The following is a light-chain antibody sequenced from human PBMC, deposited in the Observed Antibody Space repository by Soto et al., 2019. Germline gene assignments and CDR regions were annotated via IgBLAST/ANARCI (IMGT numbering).Light chain of an antibody. J-gene: IGLJ2*01. CDR3: MSYTSSISTLV. CDR2: EVS. CDR1: SSDVGGNKY. Sequence: QSVLTQPASVSGSPGQSITISCTGTSSDVGGNKYVSWYQQHPGKAPKLMIYEVSNRSSGVSNRFSGSKSGNTASLIISGLQAEDEADYYCMSYTSSISTLVFGGGTKVTVL. V-gene: IGLV2-14*01.